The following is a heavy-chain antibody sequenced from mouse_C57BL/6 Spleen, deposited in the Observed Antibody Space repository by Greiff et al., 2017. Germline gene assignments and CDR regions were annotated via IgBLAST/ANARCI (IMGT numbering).Heavy chain of an antibody. D-gene: IGHD1-1*01. V-gene: IGHV5-16*01. CDR3: ARDPSSYYGSPYWYFDV. CDR1: GFTFSDYY. CDR2: INYDGSST. Sequence: EVQLVESEGGLVQPGSSMKLSCTASGFTFSDYYMAWVRQVPEKGLEWVANINYDGSSTYYLDSLKSRFIISRDNAKNILYLQMSSLKSEDTATYYCARDPSSYYGSPYWYFDVWGTGTTVTVSS. J-gene: IGHJ1*03.